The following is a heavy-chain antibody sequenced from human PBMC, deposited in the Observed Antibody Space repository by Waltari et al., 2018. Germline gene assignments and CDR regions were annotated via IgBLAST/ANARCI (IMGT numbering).Heavy chain of an antibody. CDR2: VRSNIYGGVA. J-gene: IGHJ5*01. CDR3: ARESSGNIGWFDS. Sequence: EVHMVESGGDLVQPGRSLSLSCRGAGYTFGASAVSWFRRAPGKGLEWVGFVRSNIYGGVAEYAASVTGRFTIARDDSENIAYLQMDSLKSEDTAVYYCARESSGNIGWFDSWGQGTLVTVSS. CDR1: GYTFGASA. V-gene: IGHV3-49*03. D-gene: IGHD1-26*01.